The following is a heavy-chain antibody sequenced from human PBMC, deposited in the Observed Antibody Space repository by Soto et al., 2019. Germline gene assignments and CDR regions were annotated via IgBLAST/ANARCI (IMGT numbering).Heavy chain of an antibody. D-gene: IGHD4-4*01. J-gene: IGHJ6*03. Sequence: QVQLVQSGAEVKKPGSSVKVSCKASVGTFSSYTISWVRQAPGQGLEWMGRIIPILGIANYAQKFQGRVTIAADKSTSTAYMELSSLRSEDTAVYYCARVPDYSTLNLYYCYYMDVWGKGTTVTVSS. CDR2: IIPILGIA. V-gene: IGHV1-69*02. CDR1: VGTFSSYT. CDR3: ARVPDYSTLNLYYCYYMDV.